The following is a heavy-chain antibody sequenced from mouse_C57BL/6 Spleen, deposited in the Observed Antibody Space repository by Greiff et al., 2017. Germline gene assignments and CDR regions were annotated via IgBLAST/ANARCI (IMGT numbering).Heavy chain of an antibody. CDR2: IYPGNSDT. D-gene: IGHD2-4*01. CDR3: TTDYDYDWFAY. J-gene: IGHJ3*01. Sequence: VQLQQTGTVLARPGASVKMSCKTSGYTFTSYWMHWVKQRPGQGLEWIGAIYPGNSDTSYNQKFKGKAKLTAVTSASTAYMELSSLTNEDSAVYYCTTDYDYDWFAYWGQGTLVTVSA. V-gene: IGHV1-5*01. CDR1: GYTFTSYW.